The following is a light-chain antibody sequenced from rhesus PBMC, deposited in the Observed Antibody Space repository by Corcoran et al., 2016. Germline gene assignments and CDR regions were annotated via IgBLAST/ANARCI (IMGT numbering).Light chain of an antibody. J-gene: IGKJ1*01. CDR2: GAS. V-gene: IGKV3-31*02. Sequence: EIVMTQSPATLSLSPGERATLSCRASQSVSSYLAWYQQKPGKAPRLLIYGASRRATGIPDRISGSGCGTDFTLTSSSVEPEDFAVYYCQETSNLSPTFGQGTKVEIK. CDR3: QETSNLSPT. CDR1: QSVSSY.